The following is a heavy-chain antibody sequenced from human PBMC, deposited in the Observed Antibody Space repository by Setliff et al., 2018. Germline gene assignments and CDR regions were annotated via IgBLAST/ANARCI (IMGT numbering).Heavy chain of an antibody. Sequence: PSETLSLTCTVSGGSIRGSSYYWGWIRQSPGLGLEWIASIYHTGTTDYNPSLKSRVTISVDTSKNQFSLRLSHVAAADTAVYYCVRDYGPNDHWGQGTLVTVSS. CDR1: GGSIRGSSYY. CDR3: VRDYGPNDH. V-gene: IGHV4-39*07. CDR2: IYHTGTT. J-gene: IGHJ4*02. D-gene: IGHD3-16*01.